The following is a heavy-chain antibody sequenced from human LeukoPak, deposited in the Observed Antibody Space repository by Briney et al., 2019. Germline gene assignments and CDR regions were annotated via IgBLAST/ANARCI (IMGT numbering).Heavy chain of an antibody. CDR3: ARRLHQLPIDY. D-gene: IGHD2-2*01. CDR1: GGSFSGYY. Sequence: PSETLSHTCAVYGGSFSGYYWSWVRQPPGKGLEWIGEINHSGSTNYNPSLKSRVTISVDTSKNQFSLKVRSVTAADTAIYYCARRLHQLPIDYWGQGTLVTVSS. CDR2: INHSGST. V-gene: IGHV4-34*01. J-gene: IGHJ4*02.